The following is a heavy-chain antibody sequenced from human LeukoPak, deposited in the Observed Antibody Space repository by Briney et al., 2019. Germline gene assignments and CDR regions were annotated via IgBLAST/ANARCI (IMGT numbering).Heavy chain of an antibody. V-gene: IGHV1-46*01. Sequence: GASVKVSCKASGYTFTGSGWYLYWLRQAPGQGLEWMGIINPSGGSTSYAQKFQGRVTMTRDMSTSTVYMELSSLRSEDTAVYYCARERESIAAPLFDPWGQGTLVTVSS. CDR3: ARERESIAAPLFDP. J-gene: IGHJ5*02. CDR1: GYTFTGSGWY. CDR2: INPSGGST. D-gene: IGHD6-6*01.